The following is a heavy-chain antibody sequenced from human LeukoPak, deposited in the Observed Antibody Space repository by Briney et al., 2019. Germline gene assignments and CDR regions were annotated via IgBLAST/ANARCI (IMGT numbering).Heavy chain of an antibody. CDR3: ASSRNVDQFDI. CDR1: GGSISSGTNY. V-gene: IGHV4-31*11. J-gene: IGHJ3*02. CDR2: IYYSGST. Sequence: PSETLSLTCAVSGGSISSGTNYWGWIRQRPGKGLEWIGSIYYSGSTYYNPSLKSRLTISIDTSKNQFSLKLNSVTAADTAVYFCASSRNVDQFDIWGQGTMVTVPS. D-gene: IGHD3/OR15-3a*01.